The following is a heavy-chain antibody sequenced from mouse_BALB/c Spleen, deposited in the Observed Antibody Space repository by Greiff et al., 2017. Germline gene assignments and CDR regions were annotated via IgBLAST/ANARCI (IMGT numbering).Heavy chain of an antibody. CDR1: GFTFSDYY. D-gene: IGHD2-2*01. J-gene: IGHJ3*01. CDR2: ISDGGSYT. CDR3: ARDDYGYGFAY. V-gene: IGHV5-4*02. Sequence: EVKLMESGGGLVKPGGSLKLSCAASGFTFSDYYMYWVRQTPEKRLEWVATISDGGSYTYYPDSVKGRFTISRDNAKNNLYLQMSSLKSEDTAMYYCARDDYGYGFAYWGQGTLVTVSA.